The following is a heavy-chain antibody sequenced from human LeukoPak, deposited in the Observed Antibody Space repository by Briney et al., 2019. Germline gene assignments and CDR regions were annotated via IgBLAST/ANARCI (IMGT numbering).Heavy chain of an antibody. CDR3: VYSYGTGWVDY. CDR2: IYYSGST. Sequence: PSQTLSLTCTVSGGSISSGGYHWSWIRQHPGKGLEWIGYIYYSGSTYYNPSLKSRVTISVDTSKNQFSLKLSSVTAADTAVYYCVYSYGTGWVDYWGQGTLVTVSS. J-gene: IGHJ4*02. CDR1: GGSISSGGYH. D-gene: IGHD5-18*01. V-gene: IGHV4-31*03.